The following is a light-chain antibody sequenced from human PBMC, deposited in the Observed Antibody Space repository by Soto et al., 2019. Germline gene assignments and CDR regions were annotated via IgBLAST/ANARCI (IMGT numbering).Light chain of an antibody. CDR2: GAS. CDR3: QQYGSSPTT. CDR1: QSVSSNY. J-gene: IGKJ1*01. V-gene: IGKV3-20*01. Sequence: EVVWTQCPGTLSLTPGERATLSCRASQSVSSNYLAWYQQKPGQAPRLLIYGASSRATGIPDRFSGSGSGTDFSLTISRLEPEDFAVYNCQQYGSSPTTFGQGTKVEIK.